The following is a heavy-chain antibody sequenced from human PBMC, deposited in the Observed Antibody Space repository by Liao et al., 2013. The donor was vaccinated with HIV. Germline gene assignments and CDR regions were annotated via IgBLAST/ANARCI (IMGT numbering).Heavy chain of an antibody. CDR3: ACSPVVVVAATGHY. CDR1: GDSINSGDYY. V-gene: IGHV4-30-4*08. D-gene: IGHD2-15*01. Sequence: QVQLQESGPGLVEPSQTLSLTCSVSGDSINSGDYYWSWIRQPPGTGLEWIGYIYYSGSTNYNPSLKRRLTISLDMSKNHFSLNLTSVTAADTAIYYCACSPVVVVAATGHYWGQGTLVTVSS. J-gene: IGHJ4*02. CDR2: IYYSGST.